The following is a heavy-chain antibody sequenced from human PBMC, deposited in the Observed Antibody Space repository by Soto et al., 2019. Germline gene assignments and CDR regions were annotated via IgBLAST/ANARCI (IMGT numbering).Heavy chain of an antibody. D-gene: IGHD3-22*01. Sequence: GESLKISCKGSGYSFPSYWIACVRQMPGKGLEGVGTTYPGDSDTRYSPSFQAQVTISADKSFSTAYLQWSSLKASDTAIYYCARYDSSGYFHFDYWGQGTLVTVSS. J-gene: IGHJ4*01. CDR2: TYPGDSDT. V-gene: IGHV5-51*01. CDR1: GYSFPSYW. CDR3: ARYDSSGYFHFDY.